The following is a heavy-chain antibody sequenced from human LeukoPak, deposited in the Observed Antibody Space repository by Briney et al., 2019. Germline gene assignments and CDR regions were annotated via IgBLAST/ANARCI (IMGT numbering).Heavy chain of an antibody. Sequence: PSETLSLSCTVSGGSISSSSYYWGWIRQPPGKGLEWIGSIYYSGSTYYNPSLKSRVTISVDTSKNQFSLKLSSVTAADTAVYYCARPLYSSGWYYFDYWGQGTLVTASS. J-gene: IGHJ4*02. CDR2: IYYSGST. CDR1: GGSISSSSYY. D-gene: IGHD6-19*01. CDR3: ARPLYSSGWYYFDY. V-gene: IGHV4-39*01.